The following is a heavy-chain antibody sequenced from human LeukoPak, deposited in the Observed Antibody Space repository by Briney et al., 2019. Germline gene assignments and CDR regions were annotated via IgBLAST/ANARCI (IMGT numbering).Heavy chain of an antibody. V-gene: IGHV3-30*02. CDR1: GFTFSSYG. D-gene: IGHD3-22*01. CDR2: IRYDGSNK. J-gene: IGHJ4*02. CDR3: AKEAYYYDSSGYYPTKYFDY. Sequence: PGGSLRLPCAASGFTFSSYGMHWVRQAPGKGLEWVAFIRYDGSNKYYADSVKGRFTISRDNSKNTLYLQMNSLRAEDTAVYYCAKEAYYYDSSGYYPTKYFDYWGQGTLVTVSS.